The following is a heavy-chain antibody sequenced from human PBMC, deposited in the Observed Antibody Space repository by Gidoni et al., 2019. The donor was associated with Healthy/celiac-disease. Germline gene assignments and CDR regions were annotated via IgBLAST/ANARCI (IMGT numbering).Heavy chain of an antibody. CDR1: GYTFTSYS. J-gene: IGHJ4*02. CDR2: INPSGGST. CDR3: ARDFTEGGSFDY. D-gene: IGHD3-16*01. Sequence: QVQLVQSGAEVKKPGASVKVSCKPSGYTFTSYSMHWVRQAPGQGLEWMGIINPSGGSTSYAQKFQGRVTMTRDTSTSTVYMELSSLRSEDTAVYYCARDFTEGGSFDYWGQGTLSPSP. V-gene: IGHV1-46*01.